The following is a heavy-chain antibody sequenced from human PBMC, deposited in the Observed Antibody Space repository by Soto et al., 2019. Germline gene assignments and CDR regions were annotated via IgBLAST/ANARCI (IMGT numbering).Heavy chain of an antibody. CDR2: INQSGSP. V-gene: IGHV4-4*02. Sequence: SETLSLPCAVSSGTIRRSNWWTWVRQPPGKGLEWIGEINQSGSPNYNPSLRSRVTISVDKSKSQFFLKLSSVTAADTAIYYCAAEVMIPAHRESVPW. CDR3: AAEVMIPAHRESVP. J-gene: IGHJ5*02. CDR1: SGTIRRSNW. D-gene: IGHD3-3*01.